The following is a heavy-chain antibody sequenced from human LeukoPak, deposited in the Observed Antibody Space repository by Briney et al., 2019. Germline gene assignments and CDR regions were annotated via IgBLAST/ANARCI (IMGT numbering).Heavy chain of an antibody. V-gene: IGHV4-59*01. D-gene: IGHD5-18*01. J-gene: IGHJ4*02. CDR1: GGSISSYY. CDR3: ARAGGGYSYDY. Sequence: SETLSLTCTVSGGSISSYYWSWLRQAPGKGLEWIGYLYNSGSTNYNPSLKSRVTISADTSKNQISLKLSSVTAADTAVYYCARAGGGYSYDYWGQGTLVTVSS. CDR2: LYNSGST.